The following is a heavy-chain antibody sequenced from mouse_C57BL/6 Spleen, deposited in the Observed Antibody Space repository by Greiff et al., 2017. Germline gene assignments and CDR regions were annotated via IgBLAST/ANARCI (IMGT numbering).Heavy chain of an antibody. J-gene: IGHJ2*01. CDR3: ARRITVVAHFDD. CDR1: GYTFTSYW. V-gene: IGHV1-69*01. D-gene: IGHD1-1*01. CDR2: IDPSDSYT. Sequence: QVQLQQPGAELVMPGASVKLSCKASGYTFTSYWMHWVKQRPGQGLEWIGEIDPSDSYTNYNQKFKGKSTLTVDKSSSTAYLQLSSLTSEDSAVYYCARRITVVAHFDDRGQGTTLTVSS.